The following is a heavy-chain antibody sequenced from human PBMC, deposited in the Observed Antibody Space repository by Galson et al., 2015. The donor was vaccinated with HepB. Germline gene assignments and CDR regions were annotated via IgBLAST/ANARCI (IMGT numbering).Heavy chain of an antibody. CDR2: ISRSSSYL. CDR1: GFTFSSYN. J-gene: IGHJ6*02. D-gene: IGHD3-9*01. V-gene: IGHV3-21*01. CDR3: VRDAGDILTDYYYYYGMNV. Sequence: SLRLSCAASGFTFSSYNMNWVRQAPGKGLEWVSSISRSSSYLYYADSVKGRFTIFRDNAKNSLYLQMNSLRAEDTAVYYCVRDAGDILTDYYYYYGMNVWGQGTTVTVSS.